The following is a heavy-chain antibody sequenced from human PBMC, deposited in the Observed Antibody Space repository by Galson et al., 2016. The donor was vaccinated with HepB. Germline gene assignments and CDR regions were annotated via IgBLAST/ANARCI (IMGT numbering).Heavy chain of an antibody. CDR3: ARTQNFDVLTGYYKVLDD. J-gene: IGHJ4*02. CDR2: ITSIYDTT. V-gene: IGHV1-69*13. Sequence: SVKVSCKASGGPFSTFAISWVRQAPGQGLEWMGGITSIYDTTKYAQKFEGRVTITADVSARTVYMEVSSLRSEDTAVYYCARTQNFDVLTGYYKVLDDWGQGTLVTVSS. CDR1: GGPFSTFA. D-gene: IGHD3-9*01.